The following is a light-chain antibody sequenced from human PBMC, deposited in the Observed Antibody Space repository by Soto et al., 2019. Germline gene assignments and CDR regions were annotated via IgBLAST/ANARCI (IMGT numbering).Light chain of an antibody. J-gene: IGLJ1*01. CDR1: SSDVGGYSY. V-gene: IGLV2-8*01. CDR2: EVS. CDR3: SSYAGSNNLGV. Sequence: QSVLTQPPSASGSPGQSVTISCTGTSSDVGGYSYVSWYQQHPGKAPKLMIYEVSKRPSKIPDRFSGSKSGNTASLTVYGLQAEDEADYYCSSYAGSNNLGVFGTGTKVTVL.